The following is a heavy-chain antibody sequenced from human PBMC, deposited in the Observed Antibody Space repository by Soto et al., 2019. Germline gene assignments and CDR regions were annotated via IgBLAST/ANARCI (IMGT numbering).Heavy chain of an antibody. CDR3: AKGHTTAVFSYFDL. J-gene: IGHJ2*01. Sequence: EVQLVESGGGLVQPGRSLRLSCAASGFTFDDYAMNWVRQAPGKGLEWVSSISWHSGNIVYADSVKGRFTISRDNAKNSLYLQMNGLRAEDTAFYSCAKGHTTAVFSYFDLWGRGILVTVSS. D-gene: IGHD1-1*01. CDR2: ISWHSGNI. CDR1: GFTFDDYA. V-gene: IGHV3-9*01.